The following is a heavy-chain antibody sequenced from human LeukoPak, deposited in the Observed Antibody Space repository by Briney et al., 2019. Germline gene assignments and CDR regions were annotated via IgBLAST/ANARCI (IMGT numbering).Heavy chain of an antibody. CDR3: AKWGDYDVLTGYYVSDY. CDR2: IXGGGSGI. D-gene: IGHD3-9*01. CDR1: GFTXSNYA. J-gene: IGHJ4*02. Sequence: AXGFTXSNYAMSXVRQAPGKGLEWVSAIXGGGSGIYYADSMKSRFTISRDNSKNTLYLQINSLRAEDTAVYYCAKWGDYDVLTGYYVSDYWGQGTLVTVSS. V-gene: IGHV3-23*01.